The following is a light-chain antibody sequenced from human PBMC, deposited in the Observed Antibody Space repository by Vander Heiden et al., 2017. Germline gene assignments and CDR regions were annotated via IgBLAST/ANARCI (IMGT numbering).Light chain of an antibody. V-gene: IGLV1-51*01. CDR2: DNN. CDR3: GAWDDSLSGI. J-gene: IGLJ1*01. Sequence: HSVLTQPPSVSAAPGQKVIISCSGGRSNIGNNYVSWYQQLPGTAPKRLIYDNNKRPSGIPDRFSGSKSGTSATLAITGLQTGDEADYYCGAWDDSLSGIFGSGTKVTVL. CDR1: RSNIGNNY.